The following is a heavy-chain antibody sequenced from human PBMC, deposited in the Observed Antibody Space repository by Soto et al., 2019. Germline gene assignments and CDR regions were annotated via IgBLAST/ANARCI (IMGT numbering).Heavy chain of an antibody. J-gene: IGHJ4*02. CDR1: GFTFTSYA. D-gene: IGHD5-12*01. V-gene: IGHV3-23*01. CDR3: ARHSGYGVLGDY. Sequence: EVQLLESGGGLVQPGGSLRLSCAASGFTFTSYAMSWVRQAPGMGLEWVSAISGSGGSTYYADSVKGRFTISRDNSKNTLYLQMNSLRAEDTAVYYCARHSGYGVLGDYWGQGTLVTVSS. CDR2: ISGSGGST.